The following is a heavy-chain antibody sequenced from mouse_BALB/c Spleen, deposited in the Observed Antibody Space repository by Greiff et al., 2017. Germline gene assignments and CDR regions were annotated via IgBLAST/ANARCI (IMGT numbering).Heavy chain of an antibody. Sequence: EVMLVESGGGLVKPGGSLKLSCAASGFTFSDYYMYWVRQTPEKRLEWVATISDGGSYTYYPDSVKGRFTISRDNAKNNLYLQMSSLKSEDTAMYYCARDELTGTGFAYWGQGTLVTVSA. CDR1: GFTFSDYY. D-gene: IGHD4-1*01. J-gene: IGHJ3*01. CDR3: ARDELTGTGFAY. V-gene: IGHV5-4*02. CDR2: ISDGGSYT.